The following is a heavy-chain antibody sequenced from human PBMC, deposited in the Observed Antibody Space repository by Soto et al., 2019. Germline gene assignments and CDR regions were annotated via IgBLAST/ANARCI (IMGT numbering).Heavy chain of an antibody. J-gene: IGHJ5*02. D-gene: IGHD2-2*01. Sequence: LSLTCAVSGGSISSGGYSWSWIRRPPGKGLEWIGYIYHSGSTYYNPSLKSRVTISVDRSKNQFSLKLSSVTAADTAVYYCARVPDRWGQGTLVTVSS. CDR1: GGSISSGGYS. CDR2: IYHSGST. V-gene: IGHV4-30-2*01. CDR3: ARVPDR.